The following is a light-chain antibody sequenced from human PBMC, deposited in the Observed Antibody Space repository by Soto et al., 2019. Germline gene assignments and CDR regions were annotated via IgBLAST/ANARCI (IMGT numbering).Light chain of an antibody. J-gene: IGKJ1*01. CDR3: QQYNNWPPWT. CDR2: GAS. Sequence: EIVMTQSPATLSVSPGERATLSCRASRSVSSNLAWYQQKPVQAPRLLIYGASTRATGIPARFSGSGSGTEFTLTISSLQSEDFAVYYCQQYNNWPPWTFGQGTKVDI. CDR1: RSVSSN. V-gene: IGKV3-15*01.